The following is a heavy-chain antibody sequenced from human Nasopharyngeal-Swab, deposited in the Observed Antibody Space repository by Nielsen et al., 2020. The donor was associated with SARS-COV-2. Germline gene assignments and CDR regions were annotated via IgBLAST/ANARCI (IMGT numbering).Heavy chain of an antibody. J-gene: IGHJ6*02. CDR1: RFTFRGYA. CDR2: ISGSDHTT. CDR3: AKDRDSGDDSDDYYHYYGMDV. D-gene: IGHD5-12*01. Sequence: GESLKISCAASRFTFRGYAISWVRQAPGKGLEWVSVISGSDHTTYYADSVKGRFTISRDNSKNTVNLQMNSLRVEDTAIYYCAKDRDSGDDSDDYYHYYGMDVWGQGTTVTVFS. V-gene: IGHV3-23*01.